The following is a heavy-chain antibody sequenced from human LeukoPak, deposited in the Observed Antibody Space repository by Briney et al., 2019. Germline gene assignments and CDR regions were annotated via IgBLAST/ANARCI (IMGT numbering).Heavy chain of an antibody. Sequence: GASVKVSYKASGYTFTGYYMHWVRQATGQGLEWMGWINPNSGGTNYAQKFQGRVTMTRDTSISTAYMELSRLRSDDTAVYYCAGYVVGARRYAFDIWGQGTMVTVSS. CDR3: AGYVVGARRYAFDI. D-gene: IGHD2-15*01. V-gene: IGHV1-2*02. CDR2: INPNSGGT. CDR1: GYTFTGYY. J-gene: IGHJ3*02.